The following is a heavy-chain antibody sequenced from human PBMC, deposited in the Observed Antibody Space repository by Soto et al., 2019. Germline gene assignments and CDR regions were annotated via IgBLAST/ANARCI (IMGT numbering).Heavy chain of an antibody. CDR2: IIPIFGTA. CDR3: ATDSSGSHDAFDI. V-gene: IGHV1-69*13. Sequence: SVKVSCKASGGTFSSYAISWVRQAPGQGLEWMGGIIPIFGTANYAQKFQGRVTITADESTSTAYMELSSLRSQDTAVYYCATDSSGSHDAFDIWGQGTMVTVSS. D-gene: IGHD3-22*01. CDR1: GGTFSSYA. J-gene: IGHJ3*02.